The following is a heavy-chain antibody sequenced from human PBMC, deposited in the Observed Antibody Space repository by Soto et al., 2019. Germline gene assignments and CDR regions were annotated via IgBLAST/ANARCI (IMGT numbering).Heavy chain of an antibody. CDR3: AKRLGSASTRHTHPFDH. CDR1: GFTFNNYA. CDR2: ISASGGST. J-gene: IGHJ4*02. D-gene: IGHD2-2*01. V-gene: IGHV3-23*01. Sequence: GGSLRLSCAASGFTFNNYAISWVRQAPGKGLEWVSVISASGGSTSYADSVKGRFTISRDNSKNTVYLQMNSLRAEDTAVYFCAKRLGSASTRHTHPFDHWGQGTLVTVSS.